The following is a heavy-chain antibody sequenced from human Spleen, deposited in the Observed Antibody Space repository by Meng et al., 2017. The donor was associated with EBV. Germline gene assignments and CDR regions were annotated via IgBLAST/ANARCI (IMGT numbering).Heavy chain of an antibody. CDR1: GGTFTSYA. J-gene: IGHJ4*02. V-gene: IGHV1-69*01. Sequence: QVQWGPAGASVKKPGSSVTASCKTSGGTFTSYAISWVRQAPGQGLEWMGGLIPMSGAPNYAQKFQGRITITADESTSTHYMDLSSLRSEDTAVYYCASESGRGYTPDYWGQGTLVTVSS. D-gene: IGHD3-10*01. CDR2: LIPMSGAP. CDR3: ASESGRGYTPDY.